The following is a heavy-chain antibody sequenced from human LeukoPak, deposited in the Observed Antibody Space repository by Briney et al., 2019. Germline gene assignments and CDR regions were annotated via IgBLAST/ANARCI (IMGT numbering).Heavy chain of an antibody. D-gene: IGHD5-18*01. V-gene: IGHV4-39*01. Sequence: SETLSLTCTVTGGSICGSSYHSGWIRQSPGKGLEWIGSINYSGTTFYNPSLKSRVTISVDTSKNQFSLKVSSVTAADTAVYYCATTYSYTSGGYDYWGQGTLVTVSS. CDR3: ATTYSYTSGGYDY. J-gene: IGHJ4*02. CDR2: INYSGTT. CDR1: GGSICGSSYH.